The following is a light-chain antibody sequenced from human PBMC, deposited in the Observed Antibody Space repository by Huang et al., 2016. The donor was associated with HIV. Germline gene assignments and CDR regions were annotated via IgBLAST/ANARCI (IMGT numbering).Light chain of an antibody. V-gene: IGKV2-30*02. Sequence: VVMTQSPLSLPVTLGQPASISCRSSQSLQHSDGSTYLNWFQQRPGQSPRRLFFRVSNGDSGVPDRFTASGSGTDFTLKIRRVEAEDAAIYYCMQGTHWPWTFGQGTKVEI. J-gene: IGKJ1*01. CDR2: RVS. CDR1: QSLQHSDGSTY. CDR3: MQGTHWPWT.